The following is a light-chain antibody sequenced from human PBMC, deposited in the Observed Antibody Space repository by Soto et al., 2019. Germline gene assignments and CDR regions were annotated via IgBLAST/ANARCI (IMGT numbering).Light chain of an antibody. CDR3: SSYTTRSTYV. J-gene: IGLJ1*01. CDR1: SSDVGRFNF. V-gene: IGLV2-14*01. CDR2: EVT. Sequence: QSVLTQPASVSGSPGQSITISCTGTSSDVGRFNFVSWFQQHPGKAPKLLIYEVTKRPSGVSNRFSGSKPGNTASLTISGLQTEDEADYYCSSYTTRSTYVFGTGTKV.